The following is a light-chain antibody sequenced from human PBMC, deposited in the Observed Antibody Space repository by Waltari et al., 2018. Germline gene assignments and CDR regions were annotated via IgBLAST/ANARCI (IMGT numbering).Light chain of an antibody. V-gene: IGKV1-9*01. J-gene: IGKJ5*01. Sequence: DIQLTQSPSLLSASLGDRVTITCRASQGRSNYLAWYQQQPGKAPKLLISATSTLQSVVPSRFSGSGSGTEFTLTISDLQPEDFTTYYCQQLNSYSLITFGQGTRLEIK. CDR1: QGRSNY. CDR2: ATS. CDR3: QQLNSYSLIT.